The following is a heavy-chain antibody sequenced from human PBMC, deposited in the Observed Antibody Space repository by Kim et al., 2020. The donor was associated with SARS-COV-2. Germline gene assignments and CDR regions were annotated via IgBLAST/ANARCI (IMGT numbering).Heavy chain of an antibody. CDR1: GFTFHTFE. CDR2: ISSTAGAI. V-gene: IGHV3-48*03. D-gene: IGHD1-26*01. CDR3: ARGTYSPEGDAFDI. Sequence: GGSLRLSCAASGFTFHTFEMNWVRQAPGKGLEWVSYISSTAGAIYYADSVKGRFTISRDNAKNSLYLQMNSLRAEDTAVYYCARGTYSPEGDAFDIWGQGTMVTVSS. J-gene: IGHJ3*02.